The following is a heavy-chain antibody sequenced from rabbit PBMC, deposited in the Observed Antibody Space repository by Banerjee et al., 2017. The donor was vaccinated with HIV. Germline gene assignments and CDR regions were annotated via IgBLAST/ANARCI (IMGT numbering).Heavy chain of an antibody. V-gene: IGHV1S40*01. D-gene: IGHD4-1*01. CDR3: ARDLAGVIGWNFGL. Sequence: VESGGDLVKPGASLTLTCKASGFSFSGGSYMCWVRQAPGKGLEWIACIYAGSSGDTYYASWAKGRFTISKTSSTTVTLQMTSLTAADTATYFCARDLAGVIGWNFGLWGPGTLVTVS. CDR1: GFSFSGGSY. J-gene: IGHJ4*01. CDR2: IYAGSSGDT.